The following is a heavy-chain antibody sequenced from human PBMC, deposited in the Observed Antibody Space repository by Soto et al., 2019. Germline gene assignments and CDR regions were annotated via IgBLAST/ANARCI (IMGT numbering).Heavy chain of an antibody. D-gene: IGHD6-19*01. Sequence: QVQLQQSGPGLVQPSQTLSLTCAISGDSVSSTSTAWSWIRQSPSRGLEWLGSTYYRSNWYSDYAVSVKSRITINPDTSKNQFSLQLKSVTPEDTAVYYCARGSYYSGWVWGQGTLVTVSS. CDR2: TYYRSNWYS. CDR1: GDSVSSTSTA. CDR3: ARGSYYSGWV. V-gene: IGHV6-1*01. J-gene: IGHJ4*02.